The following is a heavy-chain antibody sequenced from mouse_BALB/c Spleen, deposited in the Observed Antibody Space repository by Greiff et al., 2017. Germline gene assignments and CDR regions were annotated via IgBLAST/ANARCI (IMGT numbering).Heavy chain of an antibody. Sequence: EVKLVESGGGLVKPGGSLKLSCAASGFTFSDYYMYWVRQTPEKRLEWVATISDGGSYTYYPDSVKGRFTISRDNAKNNLYLQMSSLKSEDTAMYYCARGGNYDGYYGAYWGQGTLVTVSA. D-gene: IGHD2-3*01. V-gene: IGHV5-4*02. CDR3: ARGGNYDGYYGAY. J-gene: IGHJ3*01. CDR2: ISDGGSYT. CDR1: GFTFSDYY.